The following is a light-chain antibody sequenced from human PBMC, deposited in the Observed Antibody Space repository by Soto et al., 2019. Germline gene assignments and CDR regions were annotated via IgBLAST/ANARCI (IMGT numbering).Light chain of an antibody. CDR3: AAWDDSLNGYV. CDR2: SHN. Sequence: QSVLTQPPSASGTPGQRVTISCSGSNSNIETNNVYWYQQLPRTAPKLLIYSHNQRPSGVPDRFSGSKSGTSASLAISGLQSEDEADYYCAAWDDSLNGYVFGAGTKVTVL. V-gene: IGLV1-44*01. CDR1: NSNIETNN. J-gene: IGLJ1*01.